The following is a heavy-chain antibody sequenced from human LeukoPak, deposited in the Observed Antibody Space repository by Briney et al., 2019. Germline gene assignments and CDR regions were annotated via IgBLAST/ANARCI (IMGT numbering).Heavy chain of an antibody. J-gene: IGHJ5*02. V-gene: IGHV4-34*01. D-gene: IGHD5-12*01. CDR3: ARGRQNIVATRRGNWFDP. CDR1: GGSFSGYY. Sequence: SETLSLTCAVYGGSFSGYYWSWIRQPPGKGLEWIGEINHSGSTNYNPSLKSRVTISVGTSKNQFSLKLSSVTAADTAVYYCARGRQNIVATRRGNWFDPWGQGTLVTVSS. CDR2: INHSGST.